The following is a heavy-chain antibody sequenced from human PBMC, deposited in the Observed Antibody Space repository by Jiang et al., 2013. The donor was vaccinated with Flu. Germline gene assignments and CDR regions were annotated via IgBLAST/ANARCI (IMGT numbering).Heavy chain of an antibody. CDR3: AHSHTRRLTVTMWFDP. Sequence: TLTCTFSGFSLSTSGVGVGWIRQPXGKALEWLALIYWDDDKRYSPSLKSRLTITKDTSKNQVVLTMTNMDPVDTATYYCAHSHTRRLTVTMWFDPWGQGTLVTVSS. J-gene: IGHJ5*02. CDR1: GFSLSTSGVG. V-gene: IGHV2-5*02. CDR2: IYWDDDK. D-gene: IGHD4-17*01.